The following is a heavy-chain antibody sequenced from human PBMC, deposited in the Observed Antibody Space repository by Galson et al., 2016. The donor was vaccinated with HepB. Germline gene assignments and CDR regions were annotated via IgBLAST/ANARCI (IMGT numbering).Heavy chain of an antibody. Sequence: SLRLSCAASGFNFGAYSMNWVRQAPGKGLEWISYISNTRSVIHYADSVKGPFTISRDNVNNSLYLQMNSLRDEDTAVYYCARHSRPELGIEPPGTRWFDPWGQGTLVTVSS. D-gene: IGHD6-13*01. CDR2: ISNTRSVI. CDR3: ARHSRPELGIEPPGTRWFDP. V-gene: IGHV3-48*02. CDR1: GFNFGAYS. J-gene: IGHJ5*02.